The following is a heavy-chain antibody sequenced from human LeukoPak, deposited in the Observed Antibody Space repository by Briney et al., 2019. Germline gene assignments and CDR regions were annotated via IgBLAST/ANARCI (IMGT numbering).Heavy chain of an antibody. J-gene: IGHJ5*02. CDR3: AKDSGYDLSIWFDP. Sequence: PGGSLRLSCAASGFIVSSNYMSWVRQAPGKGLEWVSVIYSGGTTYYADSVKGRFTISRDNSKNTLYLQMNSLRAEDTAVYYCAKDSGYDLSIWFDPWGQGTLVTVSS. CDR1: GFIVSSNY. V-gene: IGHV3-66*01. CDR2: IYSGGTT. D-gene: IGHD5-12*01.